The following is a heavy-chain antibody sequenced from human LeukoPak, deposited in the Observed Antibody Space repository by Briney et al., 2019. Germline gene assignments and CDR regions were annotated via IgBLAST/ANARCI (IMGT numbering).Heavy chain of an antibody. Sequence: PGGSLRLSCTASGFTFGDYAMSWFRQAPGKGLEWVGFIRSKAYGGTTEYAASVKGRFTISRDDSKSIAYLQMNSLKTEDTAVYYCTRSIAAAGTYYFDYWGQGTLVTVSS. V-gene: IGHV3-49*03. CDR3: TRSIAAAGTYYFDY. CDR2: IRSKAYGGTT. D-gene: IGHD6-13*01. CDR1: GFTFGDYA. J-gene: IGHJ4*02.